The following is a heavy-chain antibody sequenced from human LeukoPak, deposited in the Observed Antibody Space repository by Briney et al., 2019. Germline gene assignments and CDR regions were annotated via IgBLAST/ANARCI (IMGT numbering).Heavy chain of an antibody. V-gene: IGHV3-21*01. D-gene: IGHD2-15*01. CDR2: TSSSGDYV. J-gene: IGHJ5*02. Sequence: GGSLRLSCAASGFTFSSYSMNWVRQAPGMGLEWVSSTSSSGDYVYYADSVKSRFTISRDNAKNSLYLQMNSLRAEDTAVYYCARSGYCSGGSCLNWFDPWGQGTLVTVSS. CDR3: ARSGYCSGGSCLNWFDP. CDR1: GFTFSSYS.